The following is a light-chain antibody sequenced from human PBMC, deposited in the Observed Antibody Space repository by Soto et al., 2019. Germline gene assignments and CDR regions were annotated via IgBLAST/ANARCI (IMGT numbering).Light chain of an antibody. Sequence: DIQMTQSPSTLSGSVGDRVTITCRASQSISNWLAWYQQKPGKAPKLLIYDVSSLKSGVPSRFSGSGSGTEFTLTISSLQPDDFATYYCQHYNSYSEAFGQGTKVDIK. V-gene: IGKV1-5*01. CDR3: QHYNSYSEA. CDR2: DVS. J-gene: IGKJ1*01. CDR1: QSISNW.